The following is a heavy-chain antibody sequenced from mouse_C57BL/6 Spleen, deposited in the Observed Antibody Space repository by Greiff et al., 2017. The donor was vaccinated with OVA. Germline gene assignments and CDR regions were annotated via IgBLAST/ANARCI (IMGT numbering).Heavy chain of an antibody. CDR2: IYPGSGNT. CDR1: GYTFTDYY. D-gene: IGHD4-1*01. J-gene: IGHJ2*01. CDR3: ARLGGNWDFFDY. V-gene: IGHV1-76*01. Sequence: VQLQQSGAELVRPGASVKLSCKASGYTFTDYYINWVKQRPGQGLEWIARIYPGSGNTYYNEKFKGKATLTAEKSSSTAYMQLSSLTSEDSAVYFCARLGGNWDFFDYWGQGTTLTVSS.